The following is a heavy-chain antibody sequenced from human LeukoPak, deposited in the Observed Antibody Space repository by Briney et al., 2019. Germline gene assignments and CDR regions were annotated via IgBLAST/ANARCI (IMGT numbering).Heavy chain of an antibody. CDR2: IYTSGGT. CDR1: GGSISSYY. Sequence: SETLSLTCTVSGGSISSYYWSWIRQPAGKGLEWIGRIYTSGGTNYNPSLKSRVTMSVDTSKNQFSLKLSSVTAADTAVYYCARDYYDSRGYCSDYWGQGTLVTVSS. V-gene: IGHV4-4*07. J-gene: IGHJ4*02. CDR3: ARDYYDSRGYCSDY. D-gene: IGHD3-22*01.